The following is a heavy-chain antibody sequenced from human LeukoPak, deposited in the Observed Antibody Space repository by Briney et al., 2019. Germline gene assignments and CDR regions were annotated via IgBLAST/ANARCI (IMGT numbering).Heavy chain of an antibody. CDR3: ARDSSGYNDAFDI. D-gene: IGHD3-22*01. CDR2: ISAYNGNT. CDR1: GYTFTSYG. J-gene: IGHJ3*02. V-gene: IGHV1-18*01. Sequence: ASVKVSCKASGYTFTSYGISWVRQAPGQGLEWMGWISAYNGNTNYAQKLQGRVTMTTDTSTSTAYMELSSLRSEDTAVYYCARDSSGYNDAFDIWGQGTMVTVSS.